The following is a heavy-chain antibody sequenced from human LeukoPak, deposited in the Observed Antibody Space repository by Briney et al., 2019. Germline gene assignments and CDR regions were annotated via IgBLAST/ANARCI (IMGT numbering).Heavy chain of an antibody. Sequence: PSETLSLTCTVSGASTSSHYWSWIRQPPGKGLEWIGHVYDSGSTKYNPSLKSRVTISIDTSKNQFSLRLNSVTAADTAVYYCARGRYCGGGSCYVDYWGQGTLVTVSS. D-gene: IGHD2-15*01. CDR2: VYDSGST. V-gene: IGHV4-59*11. CDR1: GASTSSHY. J-gene: IGHJ4*02. CDR3: ARGRYCGGGSCYVDY.